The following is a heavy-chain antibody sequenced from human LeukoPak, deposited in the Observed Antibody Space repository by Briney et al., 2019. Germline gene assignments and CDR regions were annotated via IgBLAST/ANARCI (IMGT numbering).Heavy chain of an antibody. CDR3: AIVHAGIDS. CDR2: IISSSTTI. D-gene: IGHD3-10*01. J-gene: IGHJ4*02. V-gene: IGHV3-48*01. Sequence: EGALRLSCGASGFTFNTCSMNWVRQAPRERVGWGSYIISSSTTIYYADSVRGRFTVSRDNAKNSLFLQMSSLRAEDTAVYFCAIVHAGIDSWGQGTLVTVSS. CDR1: GFTFNTCS.